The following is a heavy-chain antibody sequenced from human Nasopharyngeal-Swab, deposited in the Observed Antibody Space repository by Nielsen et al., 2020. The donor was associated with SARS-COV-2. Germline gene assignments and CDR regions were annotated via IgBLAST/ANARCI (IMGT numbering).Heavy chain of an antibody. CDR2: TIPILGLA. J-gene: IGHJ6*03. CDR3: ARDTPEDTTLVTAYYYYMDV. V-gene: IGHV1-69*04. Sequence: SVKVSCKASGGTFSNYAISWVRQAPGQGLEWMGRTIPILGLANYAQKFLGRVTITADKSTNTAYMELSSLRSEDTAVYYCARDTPEDTTLVTAYYYYMDVWGKGTTVIVSS. D-gene: IGHD5-18*01. CDR1: GGTFSNYA.